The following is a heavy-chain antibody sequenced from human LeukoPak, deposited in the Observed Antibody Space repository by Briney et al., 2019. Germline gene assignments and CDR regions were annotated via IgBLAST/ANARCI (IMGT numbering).Heavy chain of an antibody. CDR3: ARDRSVYYYYGMDV. Sequence: GGSLRLSCAASGFTVSNNYMSWVRQAPGKGLEWVSVIYSGGSTYYTDSVKGRFTISRDSSKHTLYLQMNSLRAEDTAVYYCARDRSVYYYYGMDVWGQGTTVTVSS. CDR1: GFTVSNNY. V-gene: IGHV3-53*05. CDR2: IYSGGST. J-gene: IGHJ6*02.